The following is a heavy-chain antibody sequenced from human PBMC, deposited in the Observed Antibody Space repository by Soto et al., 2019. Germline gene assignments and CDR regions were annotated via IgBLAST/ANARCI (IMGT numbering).Heavy chain of an antibody. CDR2: ISAYNGNT. Sequence: GASVKVSCKASGYTFNSYGISWVRQAPGQGLEWMGWISAYNGNTNYAQKLQGRVTMTTDTSTSTAYMELRSLRSDDTAVYYCARVKGSGWLDLFDPWGQGTPVTVSS. CDR3: ARVKGSGWLDLFDP. V-gene: IGHV1-18*01. CDR1: GYTFNSYG. D-gene: IGHD6-19*01. J-gene: IGHJ5*02.